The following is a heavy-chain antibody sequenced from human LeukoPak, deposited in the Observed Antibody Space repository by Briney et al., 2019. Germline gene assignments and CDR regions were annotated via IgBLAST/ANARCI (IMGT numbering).Heavy chain of an antibody. V-gene: IGHV1-2*02. D-gene: IGHD3-3*01. CDR2: INPNSGGT. CDR3: ARNPSGDFWSGFNYYYYMDV. J-gene: IGHJ6*03. Sequence: WASVKVSCKASGYTFTGYYMHWVRQAPGQGLEWMGWINPNSGGTNYAQKFQGRVTMTTDTSTSTAYMELGSLRSDDTAVYYCARNPSGDFWSGFNYYYYMDVWGKGTTVTVSS. CDR1: GYTFTGYY.